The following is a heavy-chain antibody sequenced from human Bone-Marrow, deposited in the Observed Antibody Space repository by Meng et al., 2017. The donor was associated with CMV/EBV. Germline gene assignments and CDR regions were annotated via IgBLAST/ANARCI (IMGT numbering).Heavy chain of an antibody. CDR1: GFTISSYA. J-gene: IGHJ4*02. CDR2: ISGSGGST. CDR3: AKYGYYDSSGYYPFDY. D-gene: IGHD3-22*01. Sequence: GGSLRLSCAASGFTISSYAMSWVRQAPGKGLEWVSAISGSGGSTYYADSVKGRFTISRDNSKNTLYLQMNSLRAEDTAVYYCAKYGYYDSSGYYPFDYWGQGTLVTVSS. V-gene: IGHV3-23*01.